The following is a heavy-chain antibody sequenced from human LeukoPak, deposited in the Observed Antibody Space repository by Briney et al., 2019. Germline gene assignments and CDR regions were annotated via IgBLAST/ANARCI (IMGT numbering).Heavy chain of an antibody. CDR1: GFTFSNAW. D-gene: IGHD2-21*02. CDR3: TTDEVVTAIDY. Sequence: PGGSLRLSCAACGFTFSNAWMSWVRQAPGKGLEWVGRIKSKTDGGTTDYAAPVKGRFTISRDDSKNTLYLQMNSLKTEDTAVYYCTTDEVVTAIDYWGQGTLVTVSS. CDR2: IKSKTDGGTT. V-gene: IGHV3-15*01. J-gene: IGHJ4*02.